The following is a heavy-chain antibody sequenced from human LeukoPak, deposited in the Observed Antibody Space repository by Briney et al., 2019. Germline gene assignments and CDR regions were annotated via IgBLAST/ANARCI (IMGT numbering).Heavy chain of an antibody. J-gene: IGHJ4*02. Sequence: GGSLRLSCAASEFTFSSYWMSWVRQGPGKGLEWVANIEQDGSVKTYVDSVKGRFTISRDNAKSSLHLQMNSLRAEDTAVYYCARGVYSSSGLRFDFWGQGTLVTVSS. V-gene: IGHV3-7*03. CDR3: ARGVYSSSGLRFDF. CDR1: EFTFSSYW. D-gene: IGHD2-21*01. CDR2: IEQDGSVK.